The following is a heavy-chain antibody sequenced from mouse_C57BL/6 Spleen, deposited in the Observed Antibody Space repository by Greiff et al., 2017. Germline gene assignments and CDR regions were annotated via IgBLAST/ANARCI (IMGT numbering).Heavy chain of an antibody. Sequence: VKLVESGPELVKPGASVKLSCKASGYTFTSYDINWVKQRPGQGLEWIGWIYPRDGSTKYNEKFKGKATLTVDTSSSTAYMELHILTSEDSAVYFCARRRAVLDYWGQGTSVTVSS. CDR2: IYPRDGST. J-gene: IGHJ4*01. D-gene: IGHD1-1*01. CDR1: GYTFTSYD. CDR3: ARRRAVLDY. V-gene: IGHV1-85*01.